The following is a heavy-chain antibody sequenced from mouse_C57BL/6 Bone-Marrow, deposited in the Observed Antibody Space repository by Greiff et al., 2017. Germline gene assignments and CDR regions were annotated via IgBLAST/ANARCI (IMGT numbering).Heavy chain of an antibody. J-gene: IGHJ3*02. CDR3: ARWERDGLFSY. CDR2: IHPNSGST. Sequence: QVQLKQPGAELVKPGASVKLSCKASGYTFTSYWMHWVKQRPGQGLEWIGMIHPNSGSTNYNKKFKSKATLTVDTSSSTACMHLSSLTSVDSAVYYGARWERDGLFSYWGRGTRVTVSA. V-gene: IGHV1-64*01. D-gene: IGHD1-2*01. CDR1: GYTFTSYW.